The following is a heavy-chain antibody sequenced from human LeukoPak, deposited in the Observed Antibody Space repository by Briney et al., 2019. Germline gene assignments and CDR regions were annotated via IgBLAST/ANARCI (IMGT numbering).Heavy chain of an antibody. CDR3: ARGRNGPFDY. V-gene: IGHV3-74*01. CDR1: GFTFSSYW. D-gene: IGHD4-11*01. CDR2: INTDGSTT. J-gene: IGHJ4*02. Sequence: GGSLRLSCAASGFTFSSYWMHWVRQTPGKGLVWVSRINTDGSTTTYADSVKGRFTISRDNAKNTLYLQMNSLRAEDTAVYYCARGRNGPFDYWGQGTLVTVSS.